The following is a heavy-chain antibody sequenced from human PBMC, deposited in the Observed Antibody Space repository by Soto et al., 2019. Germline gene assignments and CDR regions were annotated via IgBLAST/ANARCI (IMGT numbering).Heavy chain of an antibody. CDR2: IYYTGST. V-gene: IGHV4-39*01. CDR3: ARSRSGSWYYFDY. D-gene: IGHD6-13*01. Sequence: SETLSLTCTVSGASISSGGYYWSWIRQHPGKGLEWIGCIYYTGSTYYNPSLKGRVTISVDTSKNQFSLKLSSVTAADTTVYYCARSRSGSWYYFDYWGQGTLVTVSS. CDR1: GASISSGGYY. J-gene: IGHJ4*02.